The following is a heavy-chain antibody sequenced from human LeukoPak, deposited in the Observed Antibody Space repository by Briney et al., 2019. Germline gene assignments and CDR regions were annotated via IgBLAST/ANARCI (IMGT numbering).Heavy chain of an antibody. D-gene: IGHD3-16*02. Sequence: GGSLRLSCAASGFTFSASSLHWVRQASGKGLEWLGRIKSKTDGGTTDYAAPVKGRFTISRDDSKNTLYLQMNSLKTEDTAVYYCTTIDYGDYWGQGTLVTVSS. V-gene: IGHV3-15*01. CDR3: TTIDYGDY. J-gene: IGHJ4*02. CDR1: GFTFSASS. CDR2: IKSKTDGGTT.